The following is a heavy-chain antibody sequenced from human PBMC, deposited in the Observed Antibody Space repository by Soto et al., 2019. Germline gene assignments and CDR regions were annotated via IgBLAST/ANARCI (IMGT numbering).Heavy chain of an antibody. V-gene: IGHV3-23*01. D-gene: IGHD1-1*01. CDR2: ISSHGGRT. CDR1: GFTFGNYF. J-gene: IGHJ6*02. Sequence: EVQLLESGGGLVQPGESLRLSCAASGFTFGNYFMNWVRQAPGKGLEWVSDISSHGGRTHYADSVRGRFTISRDNSRNTLYLQMSSLRAEDTALYYCAKDLHWYGMDVWGQGTTVTVSS. CDR3: AKDLHWYGMDV.